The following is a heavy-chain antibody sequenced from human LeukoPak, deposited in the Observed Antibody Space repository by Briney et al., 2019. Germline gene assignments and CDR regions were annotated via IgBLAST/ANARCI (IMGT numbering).Heavy chain of an antibody. CDR1: GGSISSHY. J-gene: IGHJ3*02. CDR2: IDYIGSA. CDR3: AREGDSNAFDI. Sequence: SETLSLTCTVSGGSISSHYWSWIRQPPGKGLEWIGYIDYIGSANYNPSLKSRVTISRDTSKNQFSLRLTSVTAADTAVYYCAREGDSNAFDIWGQGTMVTVSS. D-gene: IGHD2-21*02. V-gene: IGHV4-59*11.